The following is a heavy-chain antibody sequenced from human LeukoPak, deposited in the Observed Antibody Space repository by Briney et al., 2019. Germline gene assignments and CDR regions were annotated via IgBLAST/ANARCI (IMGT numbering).Heavy chain of an antibody. CDR2: ISGSGGST. CDR3: AKDGEDYYYGSGSYSKGY. CDR1: GFTFSSYG. V-gene: IGHV3-23*01. Sequence: PGGTLRLSCAASGFTFSSYGMSWVRQAPGKGLEWVSAISGSGGSTYYADSVKGRFTISRDNSKNTLYLQMNSLRAGDTAVYYCAKDGEDYYYGSGSYSKGYWGQGTLVTVSS. J-gene: IGHJ4*02. D-gene: IGHD3-10*01.